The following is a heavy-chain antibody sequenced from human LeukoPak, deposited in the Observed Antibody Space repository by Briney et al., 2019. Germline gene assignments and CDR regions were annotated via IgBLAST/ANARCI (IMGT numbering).Heavy chain of an antibody. J-gene: IGHJ4*02. CDR3: AKDKELTKSSSWYYYDS. CDR2: ISGSGGST. V-gene: IGHV3-23*01. Sequence: GGSLRLSCAASGFTFSSYAMSWVRQAPGKGLEWVSGISGSGGSTYYADSVKGRFTISRDNSKSTLYLQMNSLRAEDTAIYYCAKDKELTKSSSWYYYDSWGQGTLVTVSS. D-gene: IGHD6-13*01. CDR1: GFTFSSYA.